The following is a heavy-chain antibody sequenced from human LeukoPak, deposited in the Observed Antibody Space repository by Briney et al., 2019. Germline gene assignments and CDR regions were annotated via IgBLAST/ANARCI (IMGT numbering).Heavy chain of an antibody. V-gene: IGHV4-59*01. CDR3: ASDSGSYRHYFDY. D-gene: IGHD1-26*01. CDR2: IYHSGST. J-gene: IGHJ4*02. Sequence: SETLSLTCTVSGGSISSYYWSWIRQPPGKGLEWIGYIYHSGSTNYSPSLKSRVTISVDTSKNQFSLKLSSVTAADPAVYYCASDSGSYRHYFDYWGKGTLVTVSS. CDR1: GGSISSYY.